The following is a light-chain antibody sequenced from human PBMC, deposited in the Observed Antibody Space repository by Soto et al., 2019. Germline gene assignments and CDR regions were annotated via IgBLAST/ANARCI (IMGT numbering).Light chain of an antibody. J-gene: IGLJ1*01. CDR2: EVT. CDR1: SSDVGSYNL. CDR3: TSYTPIVTLGSV. V-gene: IGLV2-14*02. Sequence: QSALTQPASVSGSPGQSITISCTGTSSDVGSYNLVSWYQQHPGKAPKLMIYEVTKRPSGVSNRFSGSKSGNTASLTISGLQAEDEADYYCTSYTPIVTLGSVFGTGTKVTVL.